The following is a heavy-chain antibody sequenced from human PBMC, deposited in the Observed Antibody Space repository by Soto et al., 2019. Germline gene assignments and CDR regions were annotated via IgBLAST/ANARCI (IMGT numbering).Heavy chain of an antibody. D-gene: IGHD2-8*01. Sequence: QVQLQESGPGLVKPSQTLSLTCTVSGGSIRSAGHYWSWIRQHPGKRLEWIGYINHSGTTFYNPSLTSRLTTAADTSENQCSLRLTSVPAADTAVYFCARWGGFCPDVVCAAPFDPCGQGTLVTVSS. CDR1: GGSIRSAGHY. CDR3: ARWGGFCPDVVCAAPFDP. CDR2: INHSGTT. V-gene: IGHV4-31*03. J-gene: IGHJ5*02.